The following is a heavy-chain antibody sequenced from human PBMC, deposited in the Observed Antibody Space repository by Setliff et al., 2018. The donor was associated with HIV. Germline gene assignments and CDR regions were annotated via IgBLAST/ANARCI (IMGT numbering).Heavy chain of an antibody. J-gene: IGHJ6*03. D-gene: IGHD3-16*01. CDR3: ARSGGWWGYNNRHPYYYYMDV. Sequence: VASVKVSCKAPGYTFTGYYMHWVRQAPGQGLEWIGGIIPEFGVASHSPRMQGRLTIDADKSRTTAYMVLSSLRSDDTAVYYCARSGGWWGYNNRHPYYYYMDVWGKGTPVTVSS. CDR1: GYTFTGYY. CDR2: IIPEFGVA. V-gene: IGHV1-2*02.